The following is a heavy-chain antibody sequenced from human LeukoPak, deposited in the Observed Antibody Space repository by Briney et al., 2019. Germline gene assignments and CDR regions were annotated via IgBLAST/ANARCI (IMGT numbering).Heavy chain of an antibody. J-gene: IGHJ4*02. D-gene: IGHD3-22*01. CDR1: GFTFSSYA. V-gene: IGHV3-23*01. Sequence: GGSLRLSCAASGFTFSSYAMSWVRQAPGKGLEWVSVISGSGGSTYYADSVTGRFTISRDNSKNTLYLQMNSLRAEDTAVYYCAKTYYFGRNYYDSSGYYFDYWGQGTLVTVSS. CDR3: AKTYYFGRNYYDSSGYYFDY. CDR2: ISGSGGST.